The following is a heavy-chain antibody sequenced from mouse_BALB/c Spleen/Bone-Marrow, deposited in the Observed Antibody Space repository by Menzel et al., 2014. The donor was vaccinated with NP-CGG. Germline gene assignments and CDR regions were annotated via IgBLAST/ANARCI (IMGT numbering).Heavy chain of an antibody. CDR2: ISSGGSYT. CDR3: ARRGRDYLDD. CDR1: GFTFTSYG. D-gene: IGHD3-3*01. J-gene: IGHJ2*01. V-gene: IGHV5-6*02. Sequence: EVMLVESGGDLVKPGGSLKLSCAASGFTFTSYGMSWVRQTPDKRLEWVATISSGGSYTYYPDSVKGRFTISRDNAKNARCREMSRRKAEDTAMDYCARRGRDYLDDWGQGTARTVSS.